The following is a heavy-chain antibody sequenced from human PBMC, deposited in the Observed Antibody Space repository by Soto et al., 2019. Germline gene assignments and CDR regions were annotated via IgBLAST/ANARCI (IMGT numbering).Heavy chain of an antibody. D-gene: IGHD3-3*01. J-gene: IGHJ4*02. V-gene: IGHV3-23*01. CDR2: ISGSGGST. CDR3: ANVSRAARRDGFWSGYTDY. CDR1: GFTFSSYA. Sequence: GGSLRLSCAASGFTFSSYAMSWVRQAPGKGLEWVSAISGSGGSTYYADSVKGRFTISRDNSKNTLYLQMNSLRAEDTAVYYCANVSRAARRDGFWSGYTDYWGQGTLVTVSS.